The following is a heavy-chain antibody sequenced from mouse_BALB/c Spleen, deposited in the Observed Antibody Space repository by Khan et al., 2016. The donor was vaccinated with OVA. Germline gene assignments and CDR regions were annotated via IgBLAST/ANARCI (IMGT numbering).Heavy chain of an antibody. J-gene: IGHJ3*01. D-gene: IGHD4-1*01. V-gene: IGHV5-6*01. CDR2: ISSDGDYT. CDR3: ASHLTGSFAY. CDR1: GFTFSSYS. Sequence: EVKLMESGGDLVKPGGSLKLSCAASGFTFSSYSMSWVRQTPDKRLEWIASISSDGDYTYYPDSVKGRFTISRDNAKNARYLQMSSLKSEDTAMYYCASHLTGSFAYWGQGTLVTVSA.